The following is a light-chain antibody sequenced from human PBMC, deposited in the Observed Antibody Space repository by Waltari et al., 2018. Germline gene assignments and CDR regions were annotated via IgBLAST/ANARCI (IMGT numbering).Light chain of an antibody. J-gene: IGKJ3*01. Sequence: EIVLTQSPGTLSLSPGERATLSCRASQSVSSSYLAWYQQKPGQAHRLLIYGASSRATGIPDRFSGSGSGTDFTLTISRLEPEDFAVYYCQQYGSPITFGPGTKVDIK. CDR1: QSVSSSY. V-gene: IGKV3-20*01. CDR2: GAS. CDR3: QQYGSPIT.